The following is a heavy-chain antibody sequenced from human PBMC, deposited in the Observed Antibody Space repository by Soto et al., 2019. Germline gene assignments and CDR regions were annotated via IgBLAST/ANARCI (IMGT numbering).Heavy chain of an antibody. CDR1: GYLFTSSD. V-gene: IGHV1-8*01. CDR3: TRGRIMTTFGGAIIIDY. D-gene: IGHD3-16*01. J-gene: IGHJ4*02. Sequence: QVQLVQSGAEVKKPGASVKVSCKASGYLFTSSDINWVRQATGQGLEWMGWLNPTTGNTGYAQNFQGRVTMTGNTSISTAYMELSSLKSEDTAVYYCTRGRIMTTFGGAIIIDYWGQGSLVTVSS. CDR2: LNPTTGNT.